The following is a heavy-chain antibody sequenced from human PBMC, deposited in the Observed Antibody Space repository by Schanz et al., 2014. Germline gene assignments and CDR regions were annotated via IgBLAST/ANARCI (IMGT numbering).Heavy chain of an antibody. Sequence: AQLVESGGGLVKPGGSLRLSCAVSGFTFSTHGMHWVRQAPGKGLESVSAINRDGDSTYYANSVKGRFTISRDNSKNTLYLQMGSLRTEDMAVYYCARVGGYCSGSSCYGAFDYWGQGTLVAVSS. CDR2: INRDGDST. J-gene: IGHJ4*02. CDR1: GFTFSTHG. CDR3: ARVGGYCSGSSCYGAFDY. V-gene: IGHV3-64*01. D-gene: IGHD2-15*01.